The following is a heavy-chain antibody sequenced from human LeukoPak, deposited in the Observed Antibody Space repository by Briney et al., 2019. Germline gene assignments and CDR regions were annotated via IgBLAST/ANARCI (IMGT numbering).Heavy chain of an antibody. V-gene: IGHV4-39*01. CDR1: GGSISSSSYY. J-gene: IGHJ4*02. CDR3: ARAGKYDYVWGSYRYLLDY. CDR2: IYYSGST. Sequence: SETLSLTCTVSGGSISSSSYYWGWIRQPPGKGLEWIGSIYYSGSTYYNPSLKSRVTISVDTSKNQFSLKLSSVTAADTAVYYCARAGKYDYVWGSYRYLLDYWGQGTLVTVSS. D-gene: IGHD3-16*02.